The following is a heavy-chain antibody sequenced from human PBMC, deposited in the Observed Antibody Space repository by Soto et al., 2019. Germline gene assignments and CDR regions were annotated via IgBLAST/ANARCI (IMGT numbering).Heavy chain of an antibody. CDR2: IKSKTDGGTT. CDR3: TTDPSIVVVVAAPVGFDY. V-gene: IGHV3-15*01. Sequence: PGGSLRLSCAASGFTFSNAWMSWVRQAPGKGLEWVGRIKSKTDGGTTDYAAPVKGRFTISRDDSKNTLYLQMNSLKTEDTAVYYCTTDPSIVVVVAAPVGFDYWGQGTLVTVSS. J-gene: IGHJ4*02. D-gene: IGHD2-15*01. CDR1: GFTFSNAW.